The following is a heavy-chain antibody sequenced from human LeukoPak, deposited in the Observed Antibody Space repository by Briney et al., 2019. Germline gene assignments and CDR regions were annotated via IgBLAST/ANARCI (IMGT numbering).Heavy chain of an antibody. CDR3: ARDGHTLALDY. V-gene: IGHV3-53*01. D-gene: IGHD3/OR15-3a*01. J-gene: IGHJ4*02. CDR2: IYSGCST. Sequence: GGSLRLSCAASGFTFSTYSMNWVRQPPGKGLEWGSVIYSGCSTSYAASIKGRFTISRDNSKHTLYLQMNSLRGQATAVYYCARDGHTLALDYWGQGTLVTVSS. CDR1: GFTFSTYS.